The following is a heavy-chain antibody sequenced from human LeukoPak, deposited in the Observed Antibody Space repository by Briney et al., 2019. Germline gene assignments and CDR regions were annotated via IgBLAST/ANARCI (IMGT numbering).Heavy chain of an antibody. D-gene: IGHD6-19*01. CDR1: GFGFRSYG. Sequence: PGGSLRLSCAASGFGFRSYGMHWVRQAPGKGLEWVAFIRYDEIVKHYADSVKGRFTISRDNAKNTLFVQMNSLRAEDTAVYYCAKGGNSGWNFVDYWGQGTLVTVSS. CDR3: AKGGNSGWNFVDY. V-gene: IGHV3-30*02. J-gene: IGHJ4*02. CDR2: IRYDEIVK.